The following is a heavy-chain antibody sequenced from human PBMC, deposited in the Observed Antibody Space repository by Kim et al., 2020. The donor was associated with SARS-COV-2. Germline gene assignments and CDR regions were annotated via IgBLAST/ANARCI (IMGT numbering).Heavy chain of an antibody. D-gene: IGHD4-17*01. CDR3: AREWLLDYTSPSDYFDP. J-gene: IGHJ5*02. V-gene: IGHV3-74*01. Sequence: GGSLRLSCAASGFTFSNYAMPWVRQAPGKGLVWVSRIYSDGSSTNYADSVKGRFTISRDNSKNTLYLQMNSLRVEDTAVYYCAREWLLDYTSPSDYFDP. CDR2: IYSDGSST. CDR1: GFTFSNYA.